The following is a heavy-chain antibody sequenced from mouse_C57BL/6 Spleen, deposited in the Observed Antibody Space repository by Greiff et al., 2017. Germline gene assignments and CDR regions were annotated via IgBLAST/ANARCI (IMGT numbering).Heavy chain of an antibody. J-gene: IGHJ1*03. Sequence: QVQLQQSGAELVKPGASVKLSCKASGYTFTEYTIHWVKQRSGQGLEWIGWFYPGSGSIKYNEKFKDKATLTADKSSSTVYMELSRLTSEDSAVYFCAGHEDSGSTTVVARRYFDVWGTGTTVTVSS. D-gene: IGHD1-1*01. CDR2: FYPGSGSI. CDR3: AGHEDSGSTTVVARRYFDV. V-gene: IGHV1-62-2*01. CDR1: GYTFTEYT.